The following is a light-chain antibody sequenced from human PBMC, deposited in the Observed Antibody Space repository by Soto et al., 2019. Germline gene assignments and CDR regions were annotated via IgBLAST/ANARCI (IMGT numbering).Light chain of an antibody. CDR3: SSYTSSSTYV. J-gene: IGLJ1*01. CDR2: EVS. V-gene: IGLV2-14*01. Sequence: QSVLTQPASVSGSPGQSIAISCTGTSSGVGGYNYVSWYQQHPGKAPKLMIYEVSNRPSGVSNRFSGSKSGNTASLTISGLQAEDEADYYCSSYTSSSTYVFGNGTKVTVL. CDR1: SSGVGGYNY.